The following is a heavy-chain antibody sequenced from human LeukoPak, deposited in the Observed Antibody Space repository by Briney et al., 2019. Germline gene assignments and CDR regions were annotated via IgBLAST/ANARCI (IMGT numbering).Heavy chain of an antibody. V-gene: IGHV3-7*01. CDR3: AIIPRAAAGPSARSPFHY. CDR1: GFTFSSYW. D-gene: IGHD6-13*01. Sequence: GGSLRLSCEVSGFTFSSYWMNWVRQAPGKGLEWVANIKQDGSDKYYVDSVKGRFTISRDNAKNSLYLQMNSLRAEDTAVYYCAIIPRAAAGPSARSPFHYWGQGTLVTVSS. J-gene: IGHJ4*02. CDR2: IKQDGSDK.